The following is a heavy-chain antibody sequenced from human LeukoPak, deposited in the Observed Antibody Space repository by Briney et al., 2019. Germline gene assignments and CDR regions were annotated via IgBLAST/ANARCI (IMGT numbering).Heavy chain of an antibody. J-gene: IGHJ4*02. CDR3: VRGATSEGVIGY. Sequence: PGGSLRLSCAASGFTFSSYSMNWVRQAPGKGLEWVSSISSSSSYIYYADSVKGRFTISRDNAKNSLYLQMNSLRAEDTAVYYCVRGATSEGVIGYWGQGTLVTVSS. D-gene: IGHD3-10*01. CDR2: ISSSSSYI. CDR1: GFTFSSYS. V-gene: IGHV3-21*01.